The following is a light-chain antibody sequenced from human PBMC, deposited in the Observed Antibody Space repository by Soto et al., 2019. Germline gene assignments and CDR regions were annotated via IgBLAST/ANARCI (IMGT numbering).Light chain of an antibody. CDR2: DVS. CDR3: NSYTNRSTHV. CDR1: SSDVGAYNF. Sequence: QSALTQPASVSGSPGQSITISCTGTSSDVGAYNFVSWYQQHPDKVPKLMIFDVSRRPSGVSDRFSGSKSGNTASLTISGLQAGDGASYYCNSYTNRSTHVFGSGTKVTVL. V-gene: IGLV2-14*03. J-gene: IGLJ1*01.